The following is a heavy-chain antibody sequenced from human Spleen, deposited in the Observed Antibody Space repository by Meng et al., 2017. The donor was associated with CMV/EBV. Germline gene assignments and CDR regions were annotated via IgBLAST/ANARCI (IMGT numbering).Heavy chain of an antibody. CDR1: GGSISNTNCY. D-gene: IGHD2-2*01. CDR2: IYYGGNT. J-gene: IGHJ4*02. CDR3: ARVDIVVVPSANFDY. V-gene: IGHV4-39*02. Sequence: SGGSISNTNCYWGWVRPPPGKGLEWIGSIYYGGNTYYKPSLKGRVTISVDTSNNQFSLKLYSVTAADTAVYYCARVDIVVVPSANFDYWGQGTLVTVSS.